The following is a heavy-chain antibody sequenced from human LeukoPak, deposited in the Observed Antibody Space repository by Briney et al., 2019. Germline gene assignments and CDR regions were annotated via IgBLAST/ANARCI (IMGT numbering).Heavy chain of an antibody. Sequence: GGSLRLSCAASGFTFSSYSMNWVRQAPGKGLEWVAVISYDGSNKYYADSVKGRFTISRDNSKNTLYLQMNSLRAEDTAVYYCAKDGATYYDFWSGYRRWFDPWGQGTLVTVSS. CDR2: ISYDGSNK. CDR3: AKDGATYYDFWSGYRRWFDP. J-gene: IGHJ5*02. D-gene: IGHD3-3*01. V-gene: IGHV3-30*18. CDR1: GFTFSSYS.